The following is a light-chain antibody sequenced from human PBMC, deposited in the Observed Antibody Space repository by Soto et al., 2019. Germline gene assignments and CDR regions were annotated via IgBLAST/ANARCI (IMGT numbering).Light chain of an antibody. V-gene: IGLV1-44*01. CDR2: SND. CDR1: NSNIGSNP. J-gene: IGLJ3*02. CDR3: AAWDDSLNGWV. Sequence: QLVLTQPPSASGTPGQRVTISCSGSNSNIGSNPVNWYQQLPGTAPKLLIYSNDQRPSGVPDRFSGSKSGTSASLAISGLQSEDEADYYCAAWDDSLNGWVFGGGTKLTVL.